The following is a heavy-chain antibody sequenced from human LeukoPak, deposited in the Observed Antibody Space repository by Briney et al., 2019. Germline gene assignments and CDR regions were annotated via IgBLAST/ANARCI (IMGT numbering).Heavy chain of an antibody. CDR2: ISYDGSNT. CDR1: GFTSTGFG. J-gene: IGHJ6*02. Sequence: PGGSLRPSCAVSGFTSTGFGMASGRQAPGKGLEWVAMISYDGSNTFYADSVKGRFTVSRDNSKNTLYMQMDSLRVDDTAVYYCAKRALGRRTNCYYLRIDGWGQGTTVTVSS. D-gene: IGHD7-27*01. V-gene: IGHV3-30*18. CDR3: AKRALGRRTNCYYLRIDG.